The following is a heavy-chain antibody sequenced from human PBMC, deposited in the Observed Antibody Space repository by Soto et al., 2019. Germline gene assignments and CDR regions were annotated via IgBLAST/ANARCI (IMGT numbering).Heavy chain of an antibody. CDR3: ATAPPMAPFDI. J-gene: IGHJ3*02. CDR2: IRNDGSDK. Sequence: PGGSLRLSCAASGFIFSPYGIHWVRQAPGKGLEWVALIRNDGSDKYYAESVTGRFTISSDNSKNTVYLQLNSLRAEDTALYFGATAPPMAPFDIWGQGRMVTVSS. V-gene: IGHV3-30*02. CDR1: GFIFSPYG.